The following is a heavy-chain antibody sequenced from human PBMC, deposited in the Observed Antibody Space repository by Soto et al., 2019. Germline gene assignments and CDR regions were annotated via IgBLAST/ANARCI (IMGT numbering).Heavy chain of an antibody. J-gene: IGHJ6*02. CDR2: ISYDGSNK. D-gene: IGHD3-3*01. CDR1: GFTFSSYA. Sequence: GGSLRLSWAASGFTFSSYAMHWVRQAQGKGLEWVAVISYDGSNKYYADSVKGRFTISRDNSKNTLYLQMNSLRAEDTAVYYCATLRFLDWLPDYYGMEVWGQGSTVPGSS. CDR3: ATLRFLDWLPDYYGMEV. V-gene: IGHV3-30-3*01.